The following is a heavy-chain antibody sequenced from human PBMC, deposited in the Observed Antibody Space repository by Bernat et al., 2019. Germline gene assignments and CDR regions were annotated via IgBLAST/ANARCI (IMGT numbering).Heavy chain of an antibody. J-gene: IGHJ4*02. CDR1: GFTFSSYA. CDR3: ARVGYSGYDPRYYFDD. Sequence: VQLVESGGGLVQPGGSLRLSCAASGFTFSSYAMHWVRQAPGKGLEWVAVISYDGSNKYYADSVKGRFTIARDNSKNTLYLQMNSLRAEDTAVDYCARVGYSGYDPRYYFDDWGQGTLVTVSS. CDR2: ISYDGSNK. V-gene: IGHV3-30-3*01. D-gene: IGHD5-12*01.